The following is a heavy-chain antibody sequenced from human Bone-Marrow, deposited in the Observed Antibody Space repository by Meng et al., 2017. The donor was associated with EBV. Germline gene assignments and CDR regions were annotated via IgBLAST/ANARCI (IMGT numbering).Heavy chain of an antibody. CDR1: GDSTSSFYY. D-gene: IGHD6-19*01. CDR2: VHYTGST. Sequence: QLQLRESGPGQVRPSEXLSLTCPVSGDSTSSFYYWGWIRQPPGRGLEWIGSVHYTGSTYYSPSLKSRVTVSVDTSRNQFSLRLTSVTAADTAVYYCARPFPSWQSPRLDPFGAWGQGTLVTVSS. V-gene: IGHV4-39*01. J-gene: IGHJ5*02. CDR3: ARPFPSWQSPRLDPFGA.